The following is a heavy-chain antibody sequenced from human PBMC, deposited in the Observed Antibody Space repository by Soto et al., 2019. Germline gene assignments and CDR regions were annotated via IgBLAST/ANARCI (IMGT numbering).Heavy chain of an antibody. V-gene: IGHV4-59*01. Sequence: QVQLQESGPGLVKASETLSLTCSVSGGSISSYYWNWIRQPPGKGLEWIGYIYYSGSTNYNPSLKSRVTISLDTSKNQFSLNLTSVNAADTAVYYCARGGRRPGLIDYWGQGTLVTVSP. D-gene: IGHD2-2*01. CDR3: ARGGRRPGLIDY. CDR2: IYYSGST. J-gene: IGHJ4*02. CDR1: GGSISSYY.